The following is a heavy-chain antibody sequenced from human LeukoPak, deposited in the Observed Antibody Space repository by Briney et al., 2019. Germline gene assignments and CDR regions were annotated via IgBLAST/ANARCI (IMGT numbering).Heavy chain of an antibody. CDR1: GGSIGSGGYY. V-gene: IGHV4-31*03. J-gene: IGHJ5*02. Sequence: TLSLTCTVSGGSIGSGGYYWSWIRQHPGKGLEWIGYIYYSGSTYYNPSLKSRVTISVDTSKNQFSLKLSSVTAADTAVYYCARTPSAAVGTDWFDPWGQGTLVTVSS. D-gene: IGHD6-13*01. CDR2: IYYSGST. CDR3: ARTPSAAVGTDWFDP.